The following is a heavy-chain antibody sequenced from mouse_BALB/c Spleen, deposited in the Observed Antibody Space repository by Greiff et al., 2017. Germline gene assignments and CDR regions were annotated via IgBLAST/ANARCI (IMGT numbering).Heavy chain of an antibody. CDR1: GYTFTDYW. J-gene: IGHJ3*01. CDR2: IDTSDSYT. V-gene: IGHV1-69*01. D-gene: IGHD1-1*01. Sequence: VQLQQSGAELVMPGASVKMSCKASGYTFTDYWMHWVKQRPGQGLEWIGAIDTSDSYTSYNQKFKGKATLTVDESSSTAYMQLSSLTSEDSAVYYCARDYYGSSAWFAYWGQGTLVTVSA. CDR3: ARDYYGSSAWFAY.